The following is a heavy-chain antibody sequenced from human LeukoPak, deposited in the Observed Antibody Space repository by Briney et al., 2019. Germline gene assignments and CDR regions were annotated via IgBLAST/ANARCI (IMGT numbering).Heavy chain of an antibody. V-gene: IGHV3-21*01. CDR3: ARGRYPLGSYAPPFDY. CDR2: INSASSDI. CDR1: GFAFSTYT. D-gene: IGHD3-16*01. Sequence: GGSLRLSCAASGFAFSTYTMNWVRQAPGKGLEWISCINSASSDIYYADSVWSRFTISRDNAKNSLYLQMNSLRAEDTGVYYCARGRYPLGSYAPPFDYWGQGILVTVSS. J-gene: IGHJ4*02.